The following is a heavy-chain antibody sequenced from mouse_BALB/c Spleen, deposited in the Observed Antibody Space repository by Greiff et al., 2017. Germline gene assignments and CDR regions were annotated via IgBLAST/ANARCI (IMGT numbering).Heavy chain of an antibody. J-gene: IGHJ2*01. Sequence: VQLQESGPGLVAPSQSLSITCTVSGFSLTSYGVHWVRQPPGKGLEWLGVIWAGGSTNYNSALMSRLSISKDNSKSQVFLKMNSLQTDDTAMYYCARWGYDVYYFDYWGQGTTLTVSS. D-gene: IGHD2-2*01. CDR2: IWAGGST. CDR1: GFSLTSYG. CDR3: ARWGYDVYYFDY. V-gene: IGHV2-9*02.